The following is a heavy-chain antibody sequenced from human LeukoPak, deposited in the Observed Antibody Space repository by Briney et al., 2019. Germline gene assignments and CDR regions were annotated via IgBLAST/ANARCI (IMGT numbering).Heavy chain of an antibody. CDR1: GFTLSNYA. D-gene: IGHD3-16*01. V-gene: IGHV3-30-3*01. J-gene: IGHJ4*02. CDR3: ARDQGGPLDY. CDR2: ISYDGSNK. Sequence: GGSLRLSCAASGFTLSNYAMSWVRQAPGKGLEWVAVISYDGSNKYYADSVKGRFTISRDNSKNTLYLQMNSLRAEDTAVYYCARDQGGPLDYWGQGTLVTVSS.